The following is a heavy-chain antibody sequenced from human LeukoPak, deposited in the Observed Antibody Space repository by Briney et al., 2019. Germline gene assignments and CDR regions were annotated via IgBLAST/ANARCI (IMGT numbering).Heavy chain of an antibody. J-gene: IGHJ6*02. D-gene: IGHD3-3*01. CDR1: GLTFSSSW. Sequence: PGGSLRLSCAVSGLTFSSSWMDWVRQAPGKGLEWVAVISYDGSNKYYADSVKGRFTISRDNSKNTLYLQMNSLRAEDTAVYYCARDGGRPDVPNVLRFLEWLRPSHISMDVWGQGTTVTVSS. CDR2: ISYDGSNK. CDR3: ARDGGRPDVPNVLRFLEWLRPSHISMDV. V-gene: IGHV3-30-3*01.